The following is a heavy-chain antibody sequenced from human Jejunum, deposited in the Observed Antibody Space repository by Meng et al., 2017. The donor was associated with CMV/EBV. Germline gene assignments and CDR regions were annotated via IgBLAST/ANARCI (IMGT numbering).Heavy chain of an antibody. CDR3: ARYALDWEGFDY. J-gene: IGHJ4*02. D-gene: IGHD2-2*01. V-gene: IGHV4-59*01. CDR2: IHYSGST. Sequence: TATGGCISGYYWSWFRQPPGKGLEWTGYIHYSGSTNYNPSLKSRVTTSLDMSQNQFSLKLSSVTAADTAVYYCARYALDWEGFDYWGQGTLVTVSS. CDR1: GGCISGYY.